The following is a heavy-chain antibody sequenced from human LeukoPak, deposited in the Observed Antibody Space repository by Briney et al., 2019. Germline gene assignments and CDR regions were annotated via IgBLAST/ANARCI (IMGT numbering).Heavy chain of an antibody. Sequence: PSETLSLTCAVYGGSFSGYYWSWIRQPAGKGLEWIGRIYTSGSTNYNPSLKSRVTMSVDTSKNQFSLKLSSVTAADTAVYYCARDGSEYDFWSGYYPYFDYWGQGTLVTVSS. V-gene: IGHV4-4*07. CDR3: ARDGSEYDFWSGYYPYFDY. J-gene: IGHJ4*02. CDR1: GGSFSGYY. CDR2: IYTSGST. D-gene: IGHD3-3*01.